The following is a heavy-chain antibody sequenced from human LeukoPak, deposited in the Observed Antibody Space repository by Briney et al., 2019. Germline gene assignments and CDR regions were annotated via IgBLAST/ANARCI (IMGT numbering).Heavy chain of an antibody. V-gene: IGHV1-3*01. D-gene: IGHD2-15*01. CDR2: INAGNGNT. CDR3: ARALGYCSGGSCTDALYGMDV. J-gene: IGHJ6*02. CDR1: GYTFTSYA. Sequence: GASVKVSCKASGYTFTSYAMHWVRQAPGQRLEWMGWINAGNGNTKYSQKFQGRVTITRDTSASTAYMELSSLRSEDTAVYYCARALGYCSGGSCTDALYGMDVWGQGTTVTVSS.